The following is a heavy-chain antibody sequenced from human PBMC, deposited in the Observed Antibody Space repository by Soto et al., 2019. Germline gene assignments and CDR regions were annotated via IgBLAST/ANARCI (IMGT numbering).Heavy chain of an antibody. CDR1: GFTFSSYA. CDR2: ISGSGGST. CDR3: AKDAITGYCSSTSCYWEFDY. V-gene: IGHV3-23*01. D-gene: IGHD2-2*01. Sequence: GGSLRLSCAASGFTFSSYAMSWVRQAPGKGLEWVSAISGSGGSTYYADSVKGRFTISRDNSKNTLYLQMNSLRAEDTAVYYCAKDAITGYCSSTSCYWEFDYWGRGTLVTVSS. J-gene: IGHJ4*02.